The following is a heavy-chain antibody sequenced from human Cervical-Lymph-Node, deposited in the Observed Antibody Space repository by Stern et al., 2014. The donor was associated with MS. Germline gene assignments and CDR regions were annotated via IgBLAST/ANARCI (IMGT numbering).Heavy chain of an antibody. D-gene: IGHD3-3*01. CDR3: AMNSVRFLEFEEADY. CDR1: GFIFSDYY. J-gene: IGHJ4*02. CDR2: TRGSGATI. V-gene: IGHV3-11*01. Sequence: VQLVESGGDLVKPGGSLRLCCATSGFIFSDYYMSWVRQAPGKGLEWVSCTRGSGATIYYADSERGRFTVSRDNTKNSLCLQMNSLRAEDTAVYYCAMNSVRFLEFEEADYWGQGTLVTVSS.